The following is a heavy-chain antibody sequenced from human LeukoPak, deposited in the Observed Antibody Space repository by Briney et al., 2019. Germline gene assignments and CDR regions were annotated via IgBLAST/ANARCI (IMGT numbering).Heavy chain of an antibody. CDR2: ISAYNGNT. CDR1: GYTFTSYG. D-gene: IGHD3-22*01. V-gene: IGHV1-18*01. Sequence: ASVKVSCKASGYTFTSYGISWVRQAPGRGLEWMGWISAYNGNTNYAQKLQGRVTMTTDTSTSTAYMELRSLRSDDTAVYYCAREGKGIYDSSESNWFDPWGQGTLVTVSS. J-gene: IGHJ5*02. CDR3: AREGKGIYDSSESNWFDP.